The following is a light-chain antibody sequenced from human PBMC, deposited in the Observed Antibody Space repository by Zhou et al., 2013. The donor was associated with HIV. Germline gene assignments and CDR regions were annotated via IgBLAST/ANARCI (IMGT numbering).Light chain of an antibody. CDR3: QQSYSSPFT. CDR2: GAS. V-gene: IGKV1-39*01. J-gene: IGKJ4*01. CDR1: RTIGPW. Sequence: DVQLTQSPPTLSASVGDKVTITCRASRTIGPWLAWYRQRPGKAPKLLVYGASNLRGGVSSRFSGSGSGTQFTFNISSLQSEDFATYYCQQSYSSPFTFGGGTKVEVK.